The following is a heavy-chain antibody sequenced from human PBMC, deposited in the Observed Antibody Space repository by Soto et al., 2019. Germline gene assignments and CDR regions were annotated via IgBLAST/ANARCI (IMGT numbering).Heavy chain of an antibody. CDR2: IYYSGST. CDR3: AREKSGSGSYIDYYYYGMDV. D-gene: IGHD3-10*01. V-gene: IGHV4-31*03. CDR1: GGSISSGGYY. J-gene: IGHJ6*02. Sequence: QVQLQESGPGLVKPSQTLSLTCTVSGGSISSGGYYWSWIRQHPGKGLEWIGYIYYSGSTYYNPSLKSRVTISVDTSKNQFSLKLSSVTAADTAVYYCAREKSGSGSYIDYYYYGMDVWGQGTTVTVSS.